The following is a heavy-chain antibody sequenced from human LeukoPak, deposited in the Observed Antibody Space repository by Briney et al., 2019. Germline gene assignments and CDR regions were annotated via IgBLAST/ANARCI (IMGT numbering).Heavy chain of an antibody. V-gene: IGHV4-59*01. D-gene: IGHD5-18*01. J-gene: IGHJ4*02. CDR2: IYYSGST. CDR3: ARGPHTAMVGY. Sequence: SETLSLTCTVSGGSISSYYWSWIRQPPGKGLEWIGYIYYSGSTNYNPSLKSRVTISVDTSKNQSSLKLSSVTAADTAVYYCARGPHTAMVGYWGQGTLVTVSS. CDR1: GGSISSYY.